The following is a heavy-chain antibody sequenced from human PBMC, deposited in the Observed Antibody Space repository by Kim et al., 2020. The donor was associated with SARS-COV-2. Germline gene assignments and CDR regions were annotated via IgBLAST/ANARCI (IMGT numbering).Heavy chain of an antibody. J-gene: IGHJ4*02. V-gene: IGHV6-1*01. D-gene: IGHD2-2*01. Sequence: SQTLSLTCAISGDSVSSNSAAWNWIRQSPSRGLEWLGRTYYRSKWYNDYAVSVKSRITNNPDTSKNQFSLQLNSVTPEDTAVYYCAREGGGVVVPAAISEEWCLFDYWGQGTLVIVSS. CDR2: TYYRSKWYN. CDR1: GDSVSSNSAA. CDR3: AREGGGVVVPAAISEEWCLFDY.